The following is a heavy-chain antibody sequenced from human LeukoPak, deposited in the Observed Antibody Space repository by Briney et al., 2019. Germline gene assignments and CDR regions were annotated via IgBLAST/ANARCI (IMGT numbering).Heavy chain of an antibody. Sequence: PGGSLRLSCAASGFTFSSYDMNWVRQAPGKGLERVSAISDSGGNTYYADSVKGRFTISRDNAKNTLYLQMNSLRAEDTAVYYCAKKETVVSPGNYFDYWGQGTLVTVSS. CDR1: GFTFSSYD. J-gene: IGHJ4*02. CDR2: ISDSGGNT. CDR3: AKKETVVSPGNYFDY. V-gene: IGHV3-23*01. D-gene: IGHD4-23*01.